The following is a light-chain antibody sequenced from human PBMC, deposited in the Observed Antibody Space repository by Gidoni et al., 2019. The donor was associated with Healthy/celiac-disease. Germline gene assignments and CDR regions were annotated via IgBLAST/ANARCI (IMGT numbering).Light chain of an antibody. Sequence: EIVLTQSPATLSSSTGERATLSCRASQCVSSDLAWYQQKPGQAPRLLIYDASNRATGIPARFSGSGSGTDFTLTISSLEPEDFAVYYCQQRSNWPLTFGGGTKVEIK. CDR1: QCVSSD. J-gene: IGKJ4*01. CDR2: DAS. CDR3: QQRSNWPLT. V-gene: IGKV3-11*01.